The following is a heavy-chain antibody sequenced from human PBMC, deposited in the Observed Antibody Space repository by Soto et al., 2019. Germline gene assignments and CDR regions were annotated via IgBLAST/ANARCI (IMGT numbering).Heavy chain of an antibody. J-gene: IGHJ3*02. CDR2: ISYDGSNK. Sequence: QVQLVESGGGVVQPGRSLRLSCAASGFTFSSYGMHWVRQAPGKGMEWVSDISYDGSNKYYADSVKGRVTISSDNYKNTLYLQMNSLRADDTAVYYCATVWSGGSCSSSKPGYAFDIWGKGTMVTVSS. D-gene: IGHD2-15*01. CDR3: ATVWSGGSCSSSKPGYAFDI. V-gene: IGHV3-30*03. CDR1: GFTFSSYG.